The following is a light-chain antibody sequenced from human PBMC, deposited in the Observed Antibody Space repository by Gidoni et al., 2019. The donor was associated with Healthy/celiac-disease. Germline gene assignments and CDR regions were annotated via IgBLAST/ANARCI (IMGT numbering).Light chain of an antibody. J-gene: IGKJ2*01. CDR3: MQRIEFPSYT. V-gene: IGKV2-40*01. CDR1: QSLLDSDDGNTY. Sequence: DIVRTATPLSLQVTPGEPAHISCRSSQSLLDSDDGNTYLDWYLHKPGQSPQLLIYPLSYRDSGVPDMFSGRGSGTDFTLKGSRVEAEDVGFYYCMQRIEFPSYTFGQGTKLEIK. CDR2: PLS.